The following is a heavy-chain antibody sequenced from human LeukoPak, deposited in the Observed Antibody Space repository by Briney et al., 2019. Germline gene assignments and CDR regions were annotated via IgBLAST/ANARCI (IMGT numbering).Heavy chain of an antibody. Sequence: SETLSLTCTVSGGSISNFYWSWIRQPAGKGLEWIGRIYTSGRTNYNPSLKSRVTMSVDTSKNQFSLKLSSVTAADTAVYYCARDRTTVYWYFDLWGRGALVTVSS. J-gene: IGHJ2*01. CDR3: ARDRTTVYWYFDL. CDR1: GGSISNFY. CDR2: IYTSGRT. V-gene: IGHV4-4*07. D-gene: IGHD4-17*01.